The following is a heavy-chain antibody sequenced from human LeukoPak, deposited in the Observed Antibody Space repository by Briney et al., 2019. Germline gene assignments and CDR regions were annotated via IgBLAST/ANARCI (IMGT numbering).Heavy chain of an antibody. D-gene: IGHD3-22*01. J-gene: IGHJ4*02. CDR1: GGTFSSYA. CDR2: IIPIFGTA. Sequence: GASVKVSCKASGGTFSSYAISWVRQAPGQGLEWMGGIIPIFGTANYAQKFQGRVTITADESTSTAYMELSSLRSEDTAVYYCASGGGYYDSNGYYSTTLFFDYWGQGTLVTVSS. CDR3: ASGGGYYDSNGYYSTTLFFDY. V-gene: IGHV1-69*13.